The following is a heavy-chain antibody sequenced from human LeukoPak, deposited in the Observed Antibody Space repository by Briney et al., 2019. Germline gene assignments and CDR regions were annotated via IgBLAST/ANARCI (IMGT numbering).Heavy chain of an antibody. D-gene: IGHD2/OR15-2a*01. V-gene: IGHV3-21*01. Sequence: GGSLRLSCAASGFTFSSYSMNGVGQAPGKGRGWGASITSSGRYIYYADSGKGGVTMSRENCEKSLYLQVDRLTAGDTGVYYCTRKGSPWDFLVDYWGQGTRVAVSP. CDR2: ITSSGRYI. CDR3: TRKGSPWDFLVDY. J-gene: IGHJ4*02. CDR1: GFTFSSYS.